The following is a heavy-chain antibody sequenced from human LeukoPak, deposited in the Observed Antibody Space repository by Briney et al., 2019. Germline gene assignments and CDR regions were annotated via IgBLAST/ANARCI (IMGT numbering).Heavy chain of an antibody. CDR1: GFIFSGSA. CDR3: GYDFWSGYSGVDGMDV. V-gene: IGHV3-73*01. Sequence: GGSLKLSCAASGFIFSGSAMHWVRQASGKGLEWVGCIRSKADNSATAYAASVKGRFTISRDDSKNTAYLQMNNLKTEDTAVYYCGYDFWSGYSGVDGMDVWGQGTTVTVSS. J-gene: IGHJ6*02. D-gene: IGHD3-3*01. CDR2: IRSKADNSAT.